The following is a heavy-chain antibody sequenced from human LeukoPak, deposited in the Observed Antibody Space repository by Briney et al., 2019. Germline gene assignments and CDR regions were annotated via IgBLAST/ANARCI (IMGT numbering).Heavy chain of an antibody. J-gene: IGHJ4*02. Sequence: WGSLRLSCTASGFTFSSYWMNWVRQAPGKGLVWVSRINSDGSSTTYAASAKGRFTISGDNAKNTLYLQMNSLRAEDTAVYYCARGHAYNGFDYWGQGTLVTVSS. CDR2: INSDGSST. D-gene: IGHD5-24*01. CDR3: ARGHAYNGFDY. CDR1: GFTFSSYW. V-gene: IGHV3-74*01.